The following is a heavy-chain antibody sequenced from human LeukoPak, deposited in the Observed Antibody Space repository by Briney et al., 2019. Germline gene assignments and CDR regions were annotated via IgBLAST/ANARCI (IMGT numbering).Heavy chain of an antibody. D-gene: IGHD2-2*01. Sequence: SETLSLTCAVHGGSFSGYYWSWIRQPPGKGLEWIGEINHSGSTNYNPSLKSRVTISVDTSKNQFSLKLSSVTAADTAVYYCAIHIVVVPAAKKKNWFDPWGQGTLVTVSS. CDR2: INHSGST. CDR3: AIHIVVVPAAKKKNWFDP. J-gene: IGHJ5*02. V-gene: IGHV4-34*01. CDR1: GGSFSGYY.